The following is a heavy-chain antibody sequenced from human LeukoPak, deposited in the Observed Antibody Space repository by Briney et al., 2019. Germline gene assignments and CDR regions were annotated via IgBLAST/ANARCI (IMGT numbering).Heavy chain of an antibody. J-gene: IGHJ4*02. D-gene: IGHD3-16*01. CDR3: ARGRWVYDYVWGSYPDYFDY. Sequence: SETLSLTCAVYGGSLSGYYWSWIRQPPGKGLEWIGEINHSGSTNYNPSLKSRVTISVDTSKNQFSLKLSSVTAADTAVYYCARGRWVYDYVWGSYPDYFDYWGQGTLVTVSS. V-gene: IGHV4-34*01. CDR1: GGSLSGYY. CDR2: INHSGST.